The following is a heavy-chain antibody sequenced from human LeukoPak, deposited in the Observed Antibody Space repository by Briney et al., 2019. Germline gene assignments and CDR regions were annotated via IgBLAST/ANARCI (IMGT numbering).Heavy chain of an antibody. V-gene: IGHV3-74*01. Sequence: GGSVRLSCAASGFTFSSYWMHWVRQAPGKGLVWVSRISTDGSSTSYADSVKGRFTISRDNAKNTLYLQMNSLTAEDTAVYYCARDPKQLIVGAATGGDWGQGTLVTVSS. J-gene: IGHJ4*02. CDR3: ARDPKQLIVGAATGGD. D-gene: IGHD1-26*01. CDR2: ISTDGSST. CDR1: GFTFSSYW.